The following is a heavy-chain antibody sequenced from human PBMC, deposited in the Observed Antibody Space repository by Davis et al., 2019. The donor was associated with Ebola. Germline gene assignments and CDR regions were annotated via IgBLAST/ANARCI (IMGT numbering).Heavy chain of an antibody. V-gene: IGHV4-39*01. CDR3: ARHTSRPRPYYLDF. J-gene: IGHJ4*02. CDR1: GGSISSSSYY. D-gene: IGHD2-2*01. CDR2: IYYSGST. Sequence: SETLSLTCTVSGGSISSSSYYWGWLRQPPGKGLEWIRYIYYSGSTNYNPSLKSRVIISVDTSKNHFSLNLNSVTAADTAVYYCARHTSRPRPYYLDFWGQGTLVTVSS.